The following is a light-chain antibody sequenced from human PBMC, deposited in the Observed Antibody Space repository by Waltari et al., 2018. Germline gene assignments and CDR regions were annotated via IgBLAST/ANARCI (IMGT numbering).Light chain of an antibody. Sequence: DIQMTQSPSSLSASVGDRVTITCRASQSLSVFLNWYQQKPGKAPKLLIYAASTLHIGVPSRFSGSGSGTDFTLTINNLQPEDFATYSCQQSYSTPLTFGGGTRVEIK. CDR3: QQSYSTPLT. J-gene: IGKJ4*01. CDR1: QSLSVF. CDR2: AAS. V-gene: IGKV1-39*01.